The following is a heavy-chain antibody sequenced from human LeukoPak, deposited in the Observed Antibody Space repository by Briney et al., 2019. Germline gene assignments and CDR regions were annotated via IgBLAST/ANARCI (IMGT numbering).Heavy chain of an antibody. V-gene: IGHV1-18*01. Sequence: ASVKVSCKASGYTFTSYGINWVRQAPGQGLEWMGWISGDNGNTNYAQNLQGRVTMTTDTSTSTAYMELRSLRSDDTAVYYCARTCRSTSCYMIYWGQGTLVTVSS. D-gene: IGHD2-2*02. CDR2: ISGDNGNT. CDR1: GYTFTSYG. J-gene: IGHJ4*02. CDR3: ARTCRSTSCYMIY.